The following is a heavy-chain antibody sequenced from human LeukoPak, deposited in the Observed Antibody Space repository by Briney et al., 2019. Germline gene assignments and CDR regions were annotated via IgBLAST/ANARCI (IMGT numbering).Heavy chain of an antibody. CDR3: ATEARGYSYGYGY. J-gene: IGHJ4*02. CDR2: INPNSGGT. V-gene: IGHV1-2*02. Sequence: ASVKVSCKASGYTFTGHYMHWVRQAPGQGLEWMGWINPNSGGTNYAQKFQGRVTMTRDTSISTAYMELSRLRSDDTAVYYCATEARGYSYGYGYWGQGTLVTVSS. CDR1: GYTFTGHY. D-gene: IGHD5-18*01.